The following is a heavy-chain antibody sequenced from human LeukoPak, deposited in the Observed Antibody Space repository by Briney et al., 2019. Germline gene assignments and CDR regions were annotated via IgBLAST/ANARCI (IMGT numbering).Heavy chain of an antibody. D-gene: IGHD1-14*01. CDR2: IYYSGST. CDR3: ARVTRTWAPRFDY. CDR1: GGSISSGDYY. J-gene: IGHJ4*02. Sequence: SQTLSLTCTVSGGSISSGDYYWSWIRQPLGKGLEWIGYIYYSGSTYYNPSLKSRVTISVDTSKNQFSLKLSSVTAADTAVYYCARVTRTWAPRFDYWGQGTLVTVSS. V-gene: IGHV4-30-4*01.